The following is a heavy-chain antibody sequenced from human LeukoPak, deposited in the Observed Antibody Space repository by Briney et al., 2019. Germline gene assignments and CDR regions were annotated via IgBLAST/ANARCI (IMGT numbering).Heavy chain of an antibody. J-gene: IGHJ3*02. CDR2: INPNSGGT. CDR3: ARWRGLPSAFDI. CDR1: GYTFTGYY. D-gene: IGHD3-3*01. Sequence: VASVTVSCKASGYTFTGYYMHWVRQAPGQGLEWMGRINPNSGGTNYAQKFQGRVTMTRDTSISTAYMELSRLRSDDTAVYYCARWRGLPSAFDIWGQGTMVTVSS. V-gene: IGHV1-2*06.